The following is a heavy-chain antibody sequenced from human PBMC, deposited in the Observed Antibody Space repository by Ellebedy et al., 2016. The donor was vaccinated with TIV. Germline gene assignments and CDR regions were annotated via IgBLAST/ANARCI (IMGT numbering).Heavy chain of an antibody. D-gene: IGHD7-27*01. CDR1: GGSINNYY. J-gene: IGHJ4*02. V-gene: IGHV4-59*01. CDR3: ASRKKTGSYSDY. CDR2: MYYSGSA. Sequence: SETLSLTCTVSGGSINNYYWSWIRQPPGKGLEWIGYMYYSGSASYNPSLKSRVTISGDTSKNQFSLRLSSVTAADTALYFCASRKKTGSYSDYWGQGTLVTVSS.